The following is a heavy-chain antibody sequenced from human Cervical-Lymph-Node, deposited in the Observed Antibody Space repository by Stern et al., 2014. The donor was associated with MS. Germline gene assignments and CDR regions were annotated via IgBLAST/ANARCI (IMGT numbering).Heavy chain of an antibody. CDR1: GDTFTNFA. CDR3: ARDNDDNGMDV. CDR2: IIPLLGTT. V-gene: IGHV1-69*19. Sequence: DPLVESGAEVKKPGSSVTVSCKTSGDTFTNFAISWVRQAPGQGLEWIGGIIPLLGTTHYAQDFQVRVTITADQSTGTVYWGLSSLRSEDTAIYYCARDNDDNGMDVWGQGTTITVSS. J-gene: IGHJ6*02. D-gene: IGHD1-1*01.